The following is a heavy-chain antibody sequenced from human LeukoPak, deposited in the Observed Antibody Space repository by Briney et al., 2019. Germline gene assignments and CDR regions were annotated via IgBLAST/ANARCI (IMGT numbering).Heavy chain of an antibody. V-gene: IGHV4-34*01. D-gene: IGHD2-2*01. J-gene: IGHJ4*02. CDR1: GGSFSGYY. CDR3: ARRRFRENKYCSSTSCPLFRGATHDY. CDR2: INHSGST. Sequence: PSETLSLTCAAYGGSFSGYYWSWIRQPPGKGLEWSGEINHSGSTNYNPSLKSRVTISVDTSKNQFSLKLSSVTAADTAVYYCARRRFRENKYCSSTSCPLFRGATHDYWGQGTLVTVSS.